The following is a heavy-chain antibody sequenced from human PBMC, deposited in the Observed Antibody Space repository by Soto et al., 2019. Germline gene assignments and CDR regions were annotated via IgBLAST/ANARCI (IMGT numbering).Heavy chain of an antibody. CDR3: AKGRRAGGNSAFYFDF. CDR2: ISATGGGT. V-gene: IGHV3-23*01. J-gene: IGHJ4*02. D-gene: IGHD3-16*01. Sequence: GGSLRLSCAASGFSFDRYAMHWVRQVPGRGLEWVSLISATGGGTYYADSVKGRFTISRDNSHNTLYLQVHSLTAEDTAVYYCAKGRRAGGNSAFYFDFWGQGAQVTVSS. CDR1: GFSFDRYA.